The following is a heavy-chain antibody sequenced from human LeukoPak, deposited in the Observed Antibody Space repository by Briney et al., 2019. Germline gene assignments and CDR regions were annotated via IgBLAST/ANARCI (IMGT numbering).Heavy chain of an antibody. CDR1: GGSISSYY. V-gene: IGHV4-4*07. CDR3: ARSPIVATIGYYYYYMDV. D-gene: IGHD5-12*01. CDR2: IYTSGST. J-gene: IGHJ6*03. Sequence: SETLSLTCTVSGGSISSYYWSWIRQPAGKGLEWIGRIYTSGSTNYNPSLKSRVTMSVDTSKNQFSLKLSSVTAADTAVYYCARSPIVATIGYYYYYMDVWGKGTTVTVSS.